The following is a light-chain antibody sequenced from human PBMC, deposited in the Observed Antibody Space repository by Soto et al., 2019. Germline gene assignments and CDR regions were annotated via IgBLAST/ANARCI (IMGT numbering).Light chain of an antibody. V-gene: IGKV1-39*01. CDR1: QTISTY. CDR3: QQSDSTPYT. J-gene: IGKJ2*01. Sequence: DIQMTQSPSSLSASVGDRVPITCRASQTISTYLNWYQQKPGKAPRLLIYDASSLLSGVPSRFSGSGSGTDFTLTIASLQPEDFSTYYCQQSDSTPYTFGQGTK. CDR2: DAS.